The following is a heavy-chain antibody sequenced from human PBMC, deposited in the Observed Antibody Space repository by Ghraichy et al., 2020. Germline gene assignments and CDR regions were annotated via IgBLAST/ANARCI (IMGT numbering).Heavy chain of an antibody. CDR3: ARGTEVVVPQSYFDY. CDR2: INHSGST. CDR1: GGSFSGYY. J-gene: IGHJ4*02. Sequence: SETLSLTCAVYGGSFSGYYWSWIRQPPGKGLEWIGEINHSGSTKYNPSLKSRVTISVDTSKKQFSLRLSSVTAADTAVYYCARGTEVVVPQSYFDYWGQGTLVTVSS. D-gene: IGHD2-2*01. V-gene: IGHV4-34*01.